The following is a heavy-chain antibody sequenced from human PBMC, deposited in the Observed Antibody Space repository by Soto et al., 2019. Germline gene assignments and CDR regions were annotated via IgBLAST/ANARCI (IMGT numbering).Heavy chain of an antibody. J-gene: IGHJ6*02. D-gene: IGHD6-6*01. Sequence: SETLSLTCTVSGGSISSGGYYWSWIRQHPGKGLEWIGYIYYSGSTYYNPSLKSRVTISVDTSKNQFSLKLSSVTAADTAVYYCARDRSPEYSSSSSVYYYGMDVWGQGTTVTVS. CDR1: GGSISSGGYY. CDR3: ARDRSPEYSSSSSVYYYGMDV. CDR2: IYYSGST. V-gene: IGHV4-31*03.